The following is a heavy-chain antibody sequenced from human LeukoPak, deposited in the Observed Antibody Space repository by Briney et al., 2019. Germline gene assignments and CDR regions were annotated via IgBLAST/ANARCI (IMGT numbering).Heavy chain of an antibody. CDR2: IYYSGST. V-gene: IGHV4-59*01. D-gene: IGHD2-2*01. CDR3: ARDRCSSTSCYDAFDI. CDR1: GGSISSYY. J-gene: IGHJ3*02. Sequence: SETLSPTCTVSGGSISSYYWSWIRQPPGKGLGWIGYIYYSGSTNYNPSLKSRVTISVDTSKNQFSLKLSSVTAADTAVYYCARDRCSSTSCYDAFDIWGQGTMVTVSS.